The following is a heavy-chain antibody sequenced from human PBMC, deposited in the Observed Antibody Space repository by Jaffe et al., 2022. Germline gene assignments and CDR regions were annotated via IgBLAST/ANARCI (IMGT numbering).Heavy chain of an antibody. CDR2: ISSSGSTI. CDR1: GFTFSSYE. V-gene: IGHV3-48*03. J-gene: IGHJ4*02. CDR3: ARGTTAMAFLSLSFDY. D-gene: IGHD5-18*01. Sequence: EVQLVESGGGLVQPGGSLRLSCAASGFTFSSYEMNWVRQAPGKGLEWVSYISSSGSTIYYADSVKGRFTISRDNAKNSLYLQMNSLRAEDTAVYYCARGTTAMAFLSLSFDYWGQGTLVTVSS.